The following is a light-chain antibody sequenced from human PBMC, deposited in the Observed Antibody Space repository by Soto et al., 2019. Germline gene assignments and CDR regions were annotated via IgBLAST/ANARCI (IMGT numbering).Light chain of an antibody. CDR3: QTWGTGIRGV. CDR2: LNSDGSH. V-gene: IGLV4-69*01. CDR1: SGHSSYA. Sequence: QLVLTQSPSASASLGASVKLTCTLSSGHSSYAIAWHQQRPEKGPRYLMKLNSDGSHSKGDGIPERFSGSSSGAERYLTISSLQSEDEADYYCQTWGTGIRGVFGGGTKLTVL. J-gene: IGLJ2*01.